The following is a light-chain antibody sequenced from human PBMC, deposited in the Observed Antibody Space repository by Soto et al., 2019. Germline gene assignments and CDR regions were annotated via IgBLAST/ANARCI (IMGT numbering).Light chain of an antibody. Sequence: EIVLTQSPATLSLSPGERATLSCRASQSVSSYLAWYQQKPGKAPRLLIYDASNRATGIPARFSGSGSGTDFTLTISSLEPEDFAFYYCQQRSNWPLTFGGGTKVDIK. V-gene: IGKV3-11*01. J-gene: IGKJ4*01. CDR3: QQRSNWPLT. CDR1: QSVSSY. CDR2: DAS.